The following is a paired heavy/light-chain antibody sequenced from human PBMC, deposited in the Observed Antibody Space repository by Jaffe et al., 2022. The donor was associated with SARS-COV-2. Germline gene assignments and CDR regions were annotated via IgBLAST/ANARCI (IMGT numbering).Heavy chain of an antibody. CDR1: GFTFSSYG. CDR2: ISYDGTNK. V-gene: IGHV3-30*18. CDR3: AKGLSWELVGGKNDAFDI. J-gene: IGHJ3*02. Sequence: QVQLVESGGGVVQPGRSLRLSCAATGFTFSSYGMEWVRQAPGKGLEWVALISYDGTNKYYADSVKGRFTISRDNSKKTLDLQMNSLRDEDTAVYYCAKGLSWELVGGKNDAFDIWGQGTMVTVSS. D-gene: IGHD1-26*01.
Light chain of an antibody. Sequence: SYELTQPPSVSVSPGQTASITCSGDKLGDKYAFWYQQKPGQSPVLVIYQDTKRPSGIPGRFSGSNSGNTATLTISGTQTMDEADYYCQAWDSSSVIFGGGTKLTVL. CDR2: QDT. CDR1: KLGDKY. CDR3: QAWDSSSVI. J-gene: IGLJ2*01. V-gene: IGLV3-1*01.